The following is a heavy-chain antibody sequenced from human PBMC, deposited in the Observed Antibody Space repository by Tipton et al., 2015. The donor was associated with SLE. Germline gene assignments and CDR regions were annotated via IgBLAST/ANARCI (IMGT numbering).Heavy chain of an antibody. J-gene: IGHJ4*02. CDR2: IYDSGST. CDR3: ARGGRFLEWLTY. V-gene: IGHV4-4*02. D-gene: IGHD3-3*01. Sequence: TLSLTCTVSGGSINSGNCWSWVRQPPGKGLEWFGEIYDSGSTYYNPSLKSRVTISVDTAKNQFSLKLSFVTAADTAVYYCARGGRFLEWLTYWGQGTLVTSPS. CDR1: GGSINSGNC.